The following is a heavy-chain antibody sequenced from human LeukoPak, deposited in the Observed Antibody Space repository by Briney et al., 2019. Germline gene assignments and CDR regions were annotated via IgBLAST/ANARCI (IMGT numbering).Heavy chain of an antibody. CDR2: IYTSGST. CDR1: GGSISSGSYY. CDR3: AGERGITGIQDY. J-gene: IGHJ4*02. Sequence: PSETLSLTCTVSGGSISSGSYYWSWIRQPAGKGLEWIGRIYTSGSTSYNPSLKSRVTISVDTSKNQFSLKLSSVTAADTAVYYCAGERGITGIQDYWGQGTLVTVSS. D-gene: IGHD1-20*01. V-gene: IGHV4-61*02.